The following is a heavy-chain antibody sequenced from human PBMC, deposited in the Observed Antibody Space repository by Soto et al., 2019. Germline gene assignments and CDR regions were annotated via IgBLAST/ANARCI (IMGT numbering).Heavy chain of an antibody. J-gene: IGHJ3*02. CDR2: TYYSGST. V-gene: IGHV4-31*02. Sequence: PLQTLSLTCTVSGGSIISGVDYCSWIRQHPGKGLEWIGYTYYSGSTYYNPSLKSRVTISVDTSKNQFSLKLSSVTAADTAVYYCARNLGIAAAAPYAFDIWGQGTMVTVSS. CDR1: GGSIISGVDY. CDR3: ARNLGIAAAAPYAFDI. D-gene: IGHD6-13*01.